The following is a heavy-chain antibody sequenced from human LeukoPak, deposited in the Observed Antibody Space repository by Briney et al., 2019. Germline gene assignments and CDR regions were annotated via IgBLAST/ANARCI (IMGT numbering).Heavy chain of an antibody. CDR2: IYYNGST. Sequence: PSETLSLTCTVSGGSIRSSSDYWGWIRQPPGTGLEWIGTIYYNGSTHYNPSLKSRVTISEDTSKNQISLKLSSVTAADTAVYYCARHLVVIGIYWGQGILVTVSS. V-gene: IGHV4-39*01. D-gene: IGHD2-8*02. CDR3: ARHLVVIGIY. CDR1: GGSIRSSSDY. J-gene: IGHJ4*02.